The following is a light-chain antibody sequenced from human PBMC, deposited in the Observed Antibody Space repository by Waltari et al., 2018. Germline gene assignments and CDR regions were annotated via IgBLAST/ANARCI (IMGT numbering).Light chain of an antibody. CDR2: RSI. CDR1: SANVCHQG. J-gene: IGLJ2*01. CDR3: SAWDSSLNIWI. V-gene: IGLV10-54*04. Sequence: QAGLTQPPSVSTDLGQTVTLTCTGDSANVCHQGAAWLQQRPGHPLKPLSHRSIKRPSGISERFSASRSGSIASLTITGLQPGDEADYVCSAWDSSLNIWIFGGGTKLTVL.